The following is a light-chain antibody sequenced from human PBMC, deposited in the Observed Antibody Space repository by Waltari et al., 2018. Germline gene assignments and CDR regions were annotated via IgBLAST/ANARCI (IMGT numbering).Light chain of an antibody. Sequence: QSALTQPASVSGSPGQSITISCPGPSSAVGGSNYVSWYQQHPGKAPKLMIYEVSNRPSGVSNRFSGSKSGNTASLTISGLQAEDEADYYCSSYTSSSTLVGFGGGTKLTVL. V-gene: IGLV2-14*01. J-gene: IGLJ3*02. CDR1: SSAVGGSNY. CDR3: SSYTSSSTLVG. CDR2: EVS.